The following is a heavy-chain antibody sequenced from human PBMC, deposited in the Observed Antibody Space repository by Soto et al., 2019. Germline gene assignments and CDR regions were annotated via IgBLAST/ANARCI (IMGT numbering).Heavy chain of an antibody. V-gene: IGHV1-46*01. CDR2: INPSGGST. CDR1: GYTFTSYY. J-gene: IGHJ6*02. CDR3: ARGLLGGVVPAATDYYYYYGMDV. D-gene: IGHD2-2*01. Sequence: GASVKVSCKASGYTFTSYYMHWVRQAPGQGLEWMGIINPSGGSTSYAQKFQGRVTMTRDTSTSTVYMELSSLRSEDTAVYYCARGLLGGVVPAATDYYYYYGMDVWGQGTTVTVSS.